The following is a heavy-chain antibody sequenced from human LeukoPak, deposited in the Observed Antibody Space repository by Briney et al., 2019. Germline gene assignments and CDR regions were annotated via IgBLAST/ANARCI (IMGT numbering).Heavy chain of an antibody. Sequence: PSETLSLTCAVYGGSFSGYYWSWIRQPPGKGLEWIGEINHSGSTNYNPSLESRVTISVDTSKNQFSLKLSSVTAADTAVYYCARDTRVTFDPWGQGTLVTVSS. CDR2: INHSGST. J-gene: IGHJ5*02. D-gene: IGHD3-10*01. CDR3: ARDTRVTFDP. CDR1: GGSFSGYY. V-gene: IGHV4-34*01.